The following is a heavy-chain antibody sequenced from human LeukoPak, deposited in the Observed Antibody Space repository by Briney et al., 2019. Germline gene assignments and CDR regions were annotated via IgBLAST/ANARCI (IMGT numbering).Heavy chain of an antibody. CDR2: IYPSGST. Sequence: SETLSLTCTVSGGSISSYYWSWIRQPPGKGLEWIGNIYPSGSTNYNPSLKSRVTISVDSSKNQFSLKLSSVTAADTAVYYCGCGYNPIDYWGRGTLVTVSS. CDR3: GCGYNPIDY. CDR1: GGSISSYY. V-gene: IGHV4-4*09. J-gene: IGHJ4*02. D-gene: IGHD5-24*01.